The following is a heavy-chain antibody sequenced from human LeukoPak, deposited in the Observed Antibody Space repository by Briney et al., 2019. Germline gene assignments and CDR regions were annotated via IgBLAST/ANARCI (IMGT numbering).Heavy chain of an antibody. D-gene: IGHD1-1*01. Sequence: GGSLRLSCAASGFTFSSNYISWVRQAPGKGLEWVSVIYSGGSTYYGDSVKGRFTISRDNSKNTLYLQMNSRRGEDTAVYYCARGELLDDDAFDIWGQGTMVTVSS. J-gene: IGHJ3*02. CDR3: ARGELLDDDAFDI. CDR1: GFTFSSNY. V-gene: IGHV3-53*01. CDR2: IYSGGST.